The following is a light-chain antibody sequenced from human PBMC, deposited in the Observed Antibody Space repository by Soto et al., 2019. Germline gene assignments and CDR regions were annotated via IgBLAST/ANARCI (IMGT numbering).Light chain of an antibody. Sequence: EIVMTQSPVTLSVSPGERATLSCRAGQSVSSNLAWYQQKPGQAPRLVIYGASTRATGIPARFSGSGAGTDFTLTISSLQPEDFATYYCQQSYSTPRITFGQGTRLEIK. CDR2: GAS. V-gene: IGKV3D-15*01. CDR3: QQSYSTPRIT. J-gene: IGKJ5*01. CDR1: QSVSSN.